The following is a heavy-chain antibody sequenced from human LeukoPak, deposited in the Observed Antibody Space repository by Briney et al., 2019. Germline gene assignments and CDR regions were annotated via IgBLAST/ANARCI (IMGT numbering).Heavy chain of an antibody. CDR1: GYTFTGYY. Sequence: ASVKVSCKASGYTFTGYYIHWVRQAPGQGLEWMGWINPNSGGTNYAQKFQGRVTMTRDTSISTAYMELSGLRSDDMAVYYCAREPYDSGSFRTDYYYMDVWGKGTTVTISS. J-gene: IGHJ6*03. V-gene: IGHV1-2*02. D-gene: IGHD3-10*01. CDR2: INPNSGGT. CDR3: AREPYDSGSFRTDYYYMDV.